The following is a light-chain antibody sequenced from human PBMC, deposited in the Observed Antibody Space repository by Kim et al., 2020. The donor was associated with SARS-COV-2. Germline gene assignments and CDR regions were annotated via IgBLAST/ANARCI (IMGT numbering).Light chain of an antibody. CDR2: GNS. V-gene: IGLV1-40*01. CDR1: SSNIGAGYD. Sequence: QRVTFSCTGSSSNIGAGYDVHWYQQLPGTAPKLLIYGNSNRPSGVPDRFSGSKSGTSASLAITGLQAEDEADYYCQSYDSSLSVYVFGTGTKVTVL. J-gene: IGLJ1*01. CDR3: QSYDSSLSVYV.